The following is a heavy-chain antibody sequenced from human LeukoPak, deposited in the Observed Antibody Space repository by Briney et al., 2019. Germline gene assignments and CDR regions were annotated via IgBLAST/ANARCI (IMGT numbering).Heavy chain of an antibody. D-gene: IGHD2-15*01. Sequence: ASVKVSCXASGGTFSNYAISWVRQALGQGLEWMAGIIPIFGTANYAQKFQGRVTITADESTSTAYMELSSLRSEDTAVYYCARAPQPPGSGGSWLLYYYYYMDVWGKGTTVTVSS. V-gene: IGHV1-69*13. CDR3: ARAPQPPGSGGSWLLYYYYYMDV. CDR2: IIPIFGTA. CDR1: GGTFSNYA. J-gene: IGHJ6*03.